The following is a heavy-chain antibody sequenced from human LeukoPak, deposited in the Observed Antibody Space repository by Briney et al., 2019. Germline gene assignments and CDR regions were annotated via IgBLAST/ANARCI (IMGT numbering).Heavy chain of an antibody. D-gene: IGHD4-17*01. J-gene: IGHJ3*02. V-gene: IGHV4-39*07. Sequence: SETLSLTCTVSGGFINTGRYYWAWIRQPPGKGLDWIGNVFFSGNTHYNPSLKRRVTISMDTSTNVVSLNLSSVTAADTAMYYCARDFSDDYGGTGGFDIWGQGTMVTVS. CDR2: VFFSGNT. CDR3: ARDFSDDYGGTGGFDI. CDR1: GGFINTGRYY.